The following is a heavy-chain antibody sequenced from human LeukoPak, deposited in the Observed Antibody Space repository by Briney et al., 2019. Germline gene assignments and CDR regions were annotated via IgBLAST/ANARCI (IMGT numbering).Heavy chain of an antibody. V-gene: IGHV4-31*03. D-gene: IGHD6-19*01. Sequence: SETLSLTCTVSGGSISSGGYYWSWIRQHPGKGLGWIGYIYYSGSTYYNPSLKSRVTISVDTSKNQFSLKLSSVTAADTAVYYCARGHLRYSSGWYNWFDPWGQGTLVTVSS. CDR2: IYYSGST. J-gene: IGHJ5*02. CDR3: ARGHLRYSSGWYNWFDP. CDR1: GGSISSGGYY.